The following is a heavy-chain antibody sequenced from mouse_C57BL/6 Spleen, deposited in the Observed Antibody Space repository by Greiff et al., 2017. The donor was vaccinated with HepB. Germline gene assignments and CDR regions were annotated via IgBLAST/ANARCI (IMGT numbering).Heavy chain of an antibody. J-gene: IGHJ2*01. V-gene: IGHV1-50*01. CDR2: IDPSDSYT. Sequence: QVQLKQPGAELVKPGASVKLSCKASGYTFTSYWMQWVKQRPGQGLEWIGEIDPSDSYTNYNQKFKGKATLTVDTSSSTAYMQLSSLTSEDSAVYYCARWGRLDYWGQGTTLTVSS. CDR1: GYTFTSYW. CDR3: ARWGRLDY.